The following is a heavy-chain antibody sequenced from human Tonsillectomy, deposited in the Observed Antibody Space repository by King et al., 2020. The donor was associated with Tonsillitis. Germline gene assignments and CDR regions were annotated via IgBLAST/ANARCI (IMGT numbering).Heavy chain of an antibody. V-gene: IGHV4-39*01. CDR2: IYYSWST. CDR1: GGPIRSSSYY. J-gene: IGHJ6*02. D-gene: IGHD3-10*01. CDR3: ASYGSENLYGMDV. Sequence: QLQESGPGLVKPSETLSLTCTVSGGPIRSSSYYWGWTRQPQGKGLEWIGSIYYSWSTYYNPSLKSRVTISVDTSKNQFSLKLSSVTAADTAVYYCASYGSENLYGMDVWGQGTTVTVSS.